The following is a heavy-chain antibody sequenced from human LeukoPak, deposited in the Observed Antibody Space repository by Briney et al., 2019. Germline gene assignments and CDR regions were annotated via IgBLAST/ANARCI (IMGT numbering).Heavy chain of an antibody. J-gene: IGHJ6*03. CDR1: GGSISSSSYY. V-gene: IGHV4-39*01. Sequence: PSETLSLTCTVSGGSISSSSYYWGWIRQPPGKGLEWIGSIYYSGSTYYNPSLKSRVTISVDTSKNQFSLKLSSVTAADTAVYYCSRRSHYDSSGYYYYYYYYMDVWGKGTTVTVSS. D-gene: IGHD3-22*01. CDR3: SRRSHYDSSGYYYYYYYYMDV. CDR2: IYYSGST.